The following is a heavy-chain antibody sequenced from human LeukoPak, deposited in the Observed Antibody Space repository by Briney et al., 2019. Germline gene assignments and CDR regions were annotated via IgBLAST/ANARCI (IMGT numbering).Heavy chain of an antibody. CDR3: ARGREAYGSGL. CDR2: IYYSGST. Sequence: PSETLSLTCTVSGGSISSGGYYWSWLRQHPGKGLEWIGYIYYSGSTYYNPSLKSRVTISVDTSKNQFSLKLSSVSAADTAVYYCARGREAYGSGLWGQGTLVTVSS. J-gene: IGHJ4*02. D-gene: IGHD3-10*01. CDR1: GGSISSGGYY. V-gene: IGHV4-31*03.